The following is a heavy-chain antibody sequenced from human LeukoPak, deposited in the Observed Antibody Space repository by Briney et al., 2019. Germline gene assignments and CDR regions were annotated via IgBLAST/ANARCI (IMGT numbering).Heavy chain of an antibody. CDR3: AKSQAILGGFFDN. Sequence: GGSLRLSCAASGFTFNKYAMSWVRQAPGKGLEWVSGISTTVGTTFYADSVKGRFTISRDTSKNTLYLQMNSLRAEDTAVYYCAKSQAILGGFFDNWGPGTLVTVSS. J-gene: IGHJ4*02. V-gene: IGHV3-23*01. CDR1: GFTFNKYA. D-gene: IGHD2-15*01. CDR2: ISTTVGTT.